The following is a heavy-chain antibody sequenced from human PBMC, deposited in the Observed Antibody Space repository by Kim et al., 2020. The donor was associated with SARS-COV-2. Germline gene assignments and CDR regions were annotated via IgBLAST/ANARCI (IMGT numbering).Heavy chain of an antibody. D-gene: IGHD6-19*01. J-gene: IGHJ4*02. CDR1: GFTFSSYG. V-gene: IGHV3-30*18. CDR2: ISYDGSNK. Sequence: GGSLRLSCAASGFTFSSYGMHWVRQAPGKGLEWVAVISYDGSNKYYADSVKGRFTISRDNSKNTLYLQMNSLRAEDTAVYYCAKGGSGWTVDYWGQGPLVTVSS. CDR3: AKGGSGWTVDY.